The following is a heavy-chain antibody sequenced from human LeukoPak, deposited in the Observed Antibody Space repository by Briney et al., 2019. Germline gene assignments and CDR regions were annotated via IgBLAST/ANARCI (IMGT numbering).Heavy chain of an antibody. Sequence: SCKASGGTFSNYAMHWVRQAPGKGLEWVAVISFDGINKFYTDSVKGRFPISRDNSKNALYLQLNSLRVEDTAVYYCARTYYYDSSGSRLGDYHYGMDVWGQGTTVTVSS. J-gene: IGHJ6*02. CDR2: ISFDGINK. V-gene: IGHV3-30-3*01. D-gene: IGHD3-22*01. CDR3: ARTYYYDSSGSRLGDYHYGMDV. CDR1: GGTFSNYA.